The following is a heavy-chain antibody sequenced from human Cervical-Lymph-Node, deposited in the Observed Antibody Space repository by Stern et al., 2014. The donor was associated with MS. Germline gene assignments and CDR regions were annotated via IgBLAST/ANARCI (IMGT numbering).Heavy chain of an antibody. CDR2: IIYSGSS. CDR1: GGSITRGGDY. Sequence: QAQLQESGPGLVKPSQTLSLTCTVSGGSITRGGDYWSWVRQRPGKGLEWVGYIIYSGSSYYNPSLKSRVTISVDTSKNQFSLRLTSVTAADTAVYYCARFSLFGEYYFDSWGQGTLVTVSS. J-gene: IGHJ4*02. D-gene: IGHD3-10*01. CDR3: ARFSLFGEYYFDS. V-gene: IGHV4-31*02.